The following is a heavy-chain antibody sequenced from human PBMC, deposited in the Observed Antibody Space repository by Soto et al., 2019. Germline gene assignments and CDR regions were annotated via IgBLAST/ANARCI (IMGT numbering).Heavy chain of an antibody. CDR1: GGSITGYS. J-gene: IGHJ6*02. D-gene: IGHD3-22*01. CDR2: IIHSERP. Sequence: SEPLSLTCAVYGGSITGYSWCWIRQPPGKGVEWSWEIIHSERPNYNPSLKSRVTVSIDASENRFSRNLNSATAADTAVYYCARQLTYFDRGGRYALDFWGQGTTVTVS. CDR3: ARQLTYFDRGGRYALDF. V-gene: IGHV4-34*12.